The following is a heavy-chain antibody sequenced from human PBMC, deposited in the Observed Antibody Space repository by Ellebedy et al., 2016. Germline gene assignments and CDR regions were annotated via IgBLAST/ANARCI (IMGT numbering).Heavy chain of an antibody. J-gene: IGHJ6*02. CDR1: GFTFSSYA. D-gene: IGHD6-6*01. Sequence: GGSLRLXCAASGFTFSSYAMSWVRQAPGKGLEWVSAISGSGGSTYYADSVKGRFTISRDNSKNTLYLQMNSLRAEDTAVYYCARDKDPPGYSNSDYYGMDVWGQGTTVTVSS. CDR2: ISGSGGST. V-gene: IGHV3-23*01. CDR3: ARDKDPPGYSNSDYYGMDV.